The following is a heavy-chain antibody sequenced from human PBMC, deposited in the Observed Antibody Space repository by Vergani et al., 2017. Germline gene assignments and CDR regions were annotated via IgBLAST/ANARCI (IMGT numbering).Heavy chain of an antibody. CDR2: INHSGST. J-gene: IGHJ4*02. D-gene: IGHD3-3*01. CDR3: AGITIFGVD. Sequence: QVQLQQWGAGLLKPSETLSLTCAVSGGSFSGYYWSWIRQPPGKGLEWIGEINHSGSTNYNPSLKSRVTISVDTSKNQFSLKLSSVTAADTAVYYCAGITIFGVDWGQGTLVTVSS. V-gene: IGHV4-34*01. CDR1: GGSFSGYY.